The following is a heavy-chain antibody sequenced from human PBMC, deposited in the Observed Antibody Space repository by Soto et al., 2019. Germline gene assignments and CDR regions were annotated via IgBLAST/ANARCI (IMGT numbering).Heavy chain of an antibody. Sequence: SETLSLTCAVSSASISSEQRWSWVRQPPGKGMKWIGEIHHSGNTNSNPSLKSRVTMSVDKSKNQFSLNLNSLTAADTVIYYCARSCGWYAMDQWSQGTLVTVSS. V-gene: IGHV4-4*02. CDR1: SASISSEQR. CDR3: ARSCGWYAMDQ. D-gene: IGHD6-19*01. CDR2: IHHSGNT. J-gene: IGHJ1*01.